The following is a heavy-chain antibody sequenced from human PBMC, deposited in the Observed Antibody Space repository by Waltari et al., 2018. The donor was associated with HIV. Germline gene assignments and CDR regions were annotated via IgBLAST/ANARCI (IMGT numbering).Heavy chain of an antibody. CDR2: ISSSSSTI. Sequence: EVQLVESGGGLVQPGGSLRLSCAASGFTFSSYSMNWVRQAPGKGLEWVSYISSSSSTIYYADSVKGLFTISRDNAKNSLYLQMNSLRAEDTAVYYCARGLPQARTNFDYWGQGTLVTVSS. CDR3: ARGLPQARTNFDY. V-gene: IGHV3-48*01. CDR1: GFTFSSYS. J-gene: IGHJ4*02. D-gene: IGHD2-8*01.